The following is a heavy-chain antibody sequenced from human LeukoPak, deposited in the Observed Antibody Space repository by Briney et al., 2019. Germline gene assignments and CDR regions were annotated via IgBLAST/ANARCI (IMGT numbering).Heavy chain of an antibody. D-gene: IGHD2-8*01. Sequence: HSGGSLRLSCAASGFTFSSYAMSWVRQALGKGLEWVSAISGSGGSTYYADSVKGRFTISRDNSKNTLYLQMNSLRAEDTAVYYCAKYKLYSDAAPDAFDIWGQGTMVTVSS. CDR3: AKYKLYSDAAPDAFDI. V-gene: IGHV3-23*01. CDR2: ISGSGGST. CDR1: GFTFSSYA. J-gene: IGHJ3*02.